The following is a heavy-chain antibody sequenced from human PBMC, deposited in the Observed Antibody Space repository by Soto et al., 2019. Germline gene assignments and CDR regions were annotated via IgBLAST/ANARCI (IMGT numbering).Heavy chain of an antibody. CDR2: LYFRGAT. CDR3: FGVLAATLDY. J-gene: IGHJ4*01. D-gene: IGHD2-21*02. CDR1: GGSITDTNYH. Sequence: SETLSLTCSVSGGSITDTNYHWGWIRQAPGKGLDLIGTLYFRGATDYNPSLQSRVTISAETSKNQISLHLSSVTAADTAVYYCFGVLAATLDYWGQGTRVTVSS. V-gene: IGHV4-39*01.